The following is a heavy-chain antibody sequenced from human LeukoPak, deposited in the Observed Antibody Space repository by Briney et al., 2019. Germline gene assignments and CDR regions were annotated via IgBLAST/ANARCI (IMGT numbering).Heavy chain of an antibody. CDR2: IYYSGST. D-gene: IGHD2-2*02. CDR1: GGSISSSSYY. J-gene: IGHJ5*02. CDR3: ARHGVYCSSTSCYTRFDP. Sequence: PSEALSLTCTVSGGSISSSSYYWGWIRQPPGEGLEWIGSIYYSGSTYYNPSLKSRVTISVDTSKNQFSLKLSSVTAADTAVYYCARHGVYCSSTSCYTRFDPWGQGTLVTVSS. V-gene: IGHV4-39*01.